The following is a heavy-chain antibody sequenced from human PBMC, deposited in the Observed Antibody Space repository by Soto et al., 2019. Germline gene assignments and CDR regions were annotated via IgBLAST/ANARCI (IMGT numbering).Heavy chain of an antibody. J-gene: IGHJ5*02. Sequence: PSETLSLTCTVSGGSISSSSYYWGWIRQPPGKGLEWIGSINFSESTYYSPSLKSRVTISLDTPKKEFSLKLSSVTAADTAVYYCARRSATASGWLDPWGQGTLVT. CDR2: INFSEST. V-gene: IGHV4-39*01. CDR3: ARRSATASGWLDP. CDR1: GGSISSSSYY. D-gene: IGHD4-17*01.